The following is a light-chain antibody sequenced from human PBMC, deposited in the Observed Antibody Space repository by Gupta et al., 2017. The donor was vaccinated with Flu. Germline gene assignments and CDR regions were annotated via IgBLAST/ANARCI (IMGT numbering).Light chain of an antibody. V-gene: IGKV1-39*01. CDR3: HRSYSTWYS. CDR1: QSISSY. Sequence: DIQMTQSPSALSASVGDRVTITCRASQSISSYLNWYQQKPGKAPKLLIYAASSLQSGVPSRFSATGSGTDFTLTISSLQPEDFVTYYCHRSYSTWYSFGQGTKLEIK. J-gene: IGKJ2*03. CDR2: AAS.